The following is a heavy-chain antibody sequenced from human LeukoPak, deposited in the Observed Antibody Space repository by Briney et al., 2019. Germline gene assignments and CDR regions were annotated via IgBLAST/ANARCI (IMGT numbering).Heavy chain of an antibody. CDR1: GFTFSSYG. V-gene: IGHV3-30*03. Sequence: GGSLRLSCAASGFTFSSYGMHWVRQAPGKGLEWVAVISYDGSNKYYADSVKGRFTISRDDSKNTLYLQMNSLRAEDTAVYYCAIGGIYDSSGYFDYWGQGTLVTVSS. D-gene: IGHD3-22*01. J-gene: IGHJ4*02. CDR2: ISYDGSNK. CDR3: AIGGIYDSSGYFDY.